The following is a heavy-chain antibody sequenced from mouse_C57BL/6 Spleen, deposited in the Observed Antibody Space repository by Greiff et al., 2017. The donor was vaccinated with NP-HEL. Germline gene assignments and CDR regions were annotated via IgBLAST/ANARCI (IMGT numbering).Heavy chain of an antibody. Sequence: VQLQQSGAELVKPGASVKISCKASGYAFSSYWMNWVKQRPGKGLEWIGQIYPGDGDTNYNGKFKGKATLTADKSSSTAYMQLSSLTSEDSAVYFCARGGTMITTSFDYWGQGTTLTVSS. D-gene: IGHD2-4*01. CDR1: GYAFSSYW. CDR3: ARGGTMITTSFDY. J-gene: IGHJ2*01. CDR2: IYPGDGDT. V-gene: IGHV1-80*01.